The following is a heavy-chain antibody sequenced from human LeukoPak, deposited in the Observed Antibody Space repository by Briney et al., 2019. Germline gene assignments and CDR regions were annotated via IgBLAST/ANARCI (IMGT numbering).Heavy chain of an antibody. CDR2: ISYDGSNK. J-gene: IGHJ4*02. CDR3: AKDQDEWEPTGGYYFDY. D-gene: IGHD1-26*01. V-gene: IGHV3-30*18. CDR1: GFTFGSYG. Sequence: PGGSRRLGCAASGFTFGSYGMHWVRKAPGKGQEVGAVISYDGSNKSYADSVKGRFTISRDNSKSTLYLQMNSLRAEDTAVYYCAKDQDEWEPTGGYYFDYWGQGTLVTVSS.